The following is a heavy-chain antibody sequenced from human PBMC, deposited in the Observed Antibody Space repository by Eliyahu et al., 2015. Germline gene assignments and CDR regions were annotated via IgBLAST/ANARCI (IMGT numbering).Heavy chain of an antibody. CDR1: GGSFIGYY. Sequence: QVQLQQWGAGLLRPSETLSLTCAVHGGSFIGYYWTWDPQTPGKGLEWIGGISRSGSTNYNPSLKSRLTISIDTSKNQFSLQLSSVIAADTAVYYCARGTLGEVWSQGTLVTVSS. V-gene: IGHV4-34*01. CDR3: ARGTLGEV. CDR2: ISRSGST. D-gene: IGHD7-27*01. J-gene: IGHJ4*02.